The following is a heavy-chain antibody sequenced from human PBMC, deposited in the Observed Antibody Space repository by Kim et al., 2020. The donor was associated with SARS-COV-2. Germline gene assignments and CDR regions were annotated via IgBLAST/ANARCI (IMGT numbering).Heavy chain of an antibody. CDR3: AREGYSYGYSVFYGMDV. J-gene: IGHJ6*02. D-gene: IGHD5-18*01. V-gene: IGHV1-3*01. Sequence: FQGRVTITRDTSASTAYMELSSLRSEDTAVYYCAREGYSYGYSVFYGMDVWGQGTTVTVSS.